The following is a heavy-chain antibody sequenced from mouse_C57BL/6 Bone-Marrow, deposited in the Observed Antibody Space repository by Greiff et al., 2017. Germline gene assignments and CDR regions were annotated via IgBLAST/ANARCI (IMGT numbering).Heavy chain of an antibody. CDR1: GYTFTSYG. D-gene: IGHD1-1*01. Sequence: QVQLQQSGAELARPGASVKLSCKASGYTFTSYGISWVKQRTGQGLEWIGEIYPRSGNTYYNEKFKGKATLTADKSSSTAYMELRILTSEDSAVYFCARYYYGSPWYVDVWGTGTTVTVSS. CDR3: ARYYYGSPWYVDV. CDR2: IYPRSGNT. V-gene: IGHV1-81*01. J-gene: IGHJ1*03.